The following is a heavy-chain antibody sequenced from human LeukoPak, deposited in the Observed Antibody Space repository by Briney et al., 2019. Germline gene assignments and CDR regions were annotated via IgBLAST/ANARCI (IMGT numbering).Heavy chain of an antibody. CDR2: IIPIFGTA. CDR1: GGTFSSYA. D-gene: IGHD5-18*01. CDR3: AVGTAMVTKGYYYYYYMDV. J-gene: IGHJ6*03. V-gene: IGHV1-69*05. Sequence: SVKVSCKASGGTFSSYAISWVRQAPGQGLEWMGGIIPIFGTANYAQKFQGRVTITTDESTSTAYMELSSLRSEDTAVYYCAVGTAMVTKGYYYYYYMDVWGKGTTVTVSS.